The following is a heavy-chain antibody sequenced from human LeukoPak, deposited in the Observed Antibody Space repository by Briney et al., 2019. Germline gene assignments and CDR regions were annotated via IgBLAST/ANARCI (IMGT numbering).Heavy chain of an antibody. V-gene: IGHV1-8*01. J-gene: IGHJ6*03. D-gene: IGHD3-10*01. CDR1: GYTFTSYD. Sequence: ASVKVSCKASGYTFTSYDINWVRQTTGQGLEWMGWMNPNSGNTGYAQKFQGRVTVTRNTSISTAYMELSSLRSEDTAVYYCARGRFGELSDYYYYMDVWGKGTTVTVSS. CDR2: MNPNSGNT. CDR3: ARGRFGELSDYYYYMDV.